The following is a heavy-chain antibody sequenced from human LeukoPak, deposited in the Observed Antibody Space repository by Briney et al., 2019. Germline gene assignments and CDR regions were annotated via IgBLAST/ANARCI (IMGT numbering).Heavy chain of an antibody. CDR3: ARTFSTLAYCGGDCYYGYYFDY. CDR1: GFIFSNYG. V-gene: IGHV3-30*03. D-gene: IGHD2-21*02. J-gene: IGHJ4*02. CDR2: ISYDGSNK. Sequence: PGGSLRLSCAASGFIFSNYGMSWVRQAPGKGLEWVAVISYDGSNKYYADSVKGRFTISRDNSKNTLYLQMNSLRAEDTAVYYCARTFSTLAYCGGDCYYGYYFDYWGQGTLVTVSS.